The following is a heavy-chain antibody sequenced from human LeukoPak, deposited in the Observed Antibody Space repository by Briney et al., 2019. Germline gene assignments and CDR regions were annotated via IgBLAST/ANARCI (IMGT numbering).Heavy chain of an antibody. J-gene: IGHJ4*02. CDR1: GYTFTSYD. CDR2: MNPNSGNT. CDR3: ARVRYYDILTGYGFDY. V-gene: IGHV1-8*03. Sequence: ASVKVSCKASGYTFTSYDINWVRQATGQGLEWMGWMNPNSGNTGYAQKFQGRVTITRNTSISTAYMELSSLRAEDTALYHCARVRYYDILTGYGFDYWGQGTLVTVSS. D-gene: IGHD3-9*01.